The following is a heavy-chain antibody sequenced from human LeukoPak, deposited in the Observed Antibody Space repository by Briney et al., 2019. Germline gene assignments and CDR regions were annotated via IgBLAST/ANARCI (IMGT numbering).Heavy chain of an antibody. V-gene: IGHV6-1*01. CDR2: TYYRSKWFN. D-gene: IGHD6-13*01. CDR3: ARGWAFEY. CDR1: GDSVSSSSTL. Sequence: SQTLLLTCAISGDSVSSSSTLWSWIRQSPSRGLEWLGRTYYRSKWFNDYAESVKSRITINPDTSKNQFSRHLNSVTPEDTAMYCCARGWAFEYWGQGILVTVSS. J-gene: IGHJ4*02.